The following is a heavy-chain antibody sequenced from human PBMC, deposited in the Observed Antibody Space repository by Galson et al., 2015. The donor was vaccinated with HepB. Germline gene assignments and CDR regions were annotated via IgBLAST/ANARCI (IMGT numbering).Heavy chain of an antibody. CDR2: IIPILGIA. D-gene: IGHD6-19*01. Sequence: SVKVSCKASGGTFSSYAISWVRQAPGQGLEWMGRIIPILGIANYAQKFQGRVTITADKSTSTAYMELSSLRSEDTAVYYCARDGLAHGSSGWYHWFDPWGQGTLVTVSS. CDR1: GGTFSSYA. CDR3: ARDGLAHGSSGWYHWFDP. J-gene: IGHJ5*02. V-gene: IGHV1-69*04.